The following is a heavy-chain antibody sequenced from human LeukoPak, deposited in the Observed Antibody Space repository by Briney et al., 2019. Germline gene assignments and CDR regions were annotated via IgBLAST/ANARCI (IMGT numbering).Heavy chain of an antibody. J-gene: IGHJ3*02. CDR3: ARDRGPHYYDTRAFDI. Sequence: SETLSLTCTVSDGSISSYYWSWIRQPPGKGLEWIGYIYYSGSTNYNPSLKSRVTISVDTSKNQFSLKLSSVTAADTAVYYCARDRGPHYYDTRAFDIWGQGTMVTVSS. D-gene: IGHD3-22*01. CDR1: DGSISSYY. V-gene: IGHV4-59*01. CDR2: IYYSGST.